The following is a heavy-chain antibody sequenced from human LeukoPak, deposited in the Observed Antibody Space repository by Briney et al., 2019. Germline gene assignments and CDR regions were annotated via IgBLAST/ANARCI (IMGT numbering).Heavy chain of an antibody. CDR1: GGSFSGYY. V-gene: IGHV4-34*01. Sequence: SETLSLTCAVYGGSFSGYYWSWIRQPPGKGLEWIGEINHSGSTNYNPSLKSRVTISVDTSKNQFSLKLSSVTAADTAVYYCASDYGSGSPYGHWGQGTLVTVSS. CDR2: INHSGST. D-gene: IGHD3-10*01. CDR3: ASDYGSGSPYGH. J-gene: IGHJ4*02.